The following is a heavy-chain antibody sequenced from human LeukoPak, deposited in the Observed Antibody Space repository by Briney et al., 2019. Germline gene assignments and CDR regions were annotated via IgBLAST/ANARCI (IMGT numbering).Heavy chain of an antibody. D-gene: IGHD1-1*01. CDR2: IIPIFGTA. CDR1: GGTYSSYA. V-gene: IGHV1-69*13. Sequence: ASVKVSCKASGGTYSSYAISWVRQAPGQGLEWMGGIIPIFGTANYAQKFQGRVTITADESTSTAYMELSSLRSEDTAVYYCARDRHDRFDYWGQGTLVTVSS. J-gene: IGHJ4*02. CDR3: ARDRHDRFDY.